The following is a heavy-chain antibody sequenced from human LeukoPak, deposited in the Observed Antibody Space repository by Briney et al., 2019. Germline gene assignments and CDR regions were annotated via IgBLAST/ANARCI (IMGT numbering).Heavy chain of an antibody. CDR2: IYYSGST. Sequence: SETLFLTCTVSGGSISSYYWSWIRQPPGKGLEWIGYIYYSGSTNYNPSLKSRVTISVDTSKNQFSLKLSSVTAADTAVYYCARGRSYGYDGVDYWGQGTLVTVSS. CDR3: ARGRSYGYDGVDY. V-gene: IGHV4-59*01. CDR1: GGSISSYY. J-gene: IGHJ4*02. D-gene: IGHD5-18*01.